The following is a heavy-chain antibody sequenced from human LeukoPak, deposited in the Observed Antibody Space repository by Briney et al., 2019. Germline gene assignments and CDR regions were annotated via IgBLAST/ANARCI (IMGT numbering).Heavy chain of an antibody. V-gene: IGHV3-7*03. Sequence: PGGSRRLSCEASGFTFSVHWMSWVRKAPGKGLEWVANIHKDGSEKHYVDSVKGRFTLSRDNAKNSLHLQMNSLGADDTAFYYCARGPGYGTRADYFGSWGQGTLVSVSS. CDR3: ARGPGYGTRADYFGS. D-gene: IGHD2-2*01. CDR1: GFTFSVHW. J-gene: IGHJ4*02. CDR2: IHKDGSEK.